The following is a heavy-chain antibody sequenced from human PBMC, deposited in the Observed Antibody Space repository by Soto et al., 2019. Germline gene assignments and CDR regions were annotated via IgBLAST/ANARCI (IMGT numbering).Heavy chain of an antibody. CDR2: ISDIDGST. V-gene: IGHV3-23*01. CDR1: GFTLSTYA. D-gene: IGHD2-15*01. Sequence: EVQLLESGGGLVQPGGSLRLSCAASGFTLSTYAMAWVRQAPGKGLEWVSAISDIDGSTYYVDSVKGRFTISRDDSKNTLYLQMTSLRAEDTAVYYCAKGGARYGYWGQGTLVTVST. J-gene: IGHJ4*02. CDR3: AKGGARYGY.